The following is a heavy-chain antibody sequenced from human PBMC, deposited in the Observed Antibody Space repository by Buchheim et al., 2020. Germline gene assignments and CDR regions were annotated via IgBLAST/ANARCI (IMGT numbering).Heavy chain of an antibody. V-gene: IGHV3-30*18. J-gene: IGHJ6*02. CDR3: AKDLDYSNYYYYYGMDV. Sequence: QVQLVESGGGVVQPGRSLRLSCAASGFTFSSYGMHWVRQAPGKGLEWVAVISYDGSNKYYADSVKGRFTISRDTSKNTLYLQMNSLRAEDTAVYYCAKDLDYSNYYYYYGMDVWGQGTT. CDR2: ISYDGSNK. D-gene: IGHD4-11*01. CDR1: GFTFSSYG.